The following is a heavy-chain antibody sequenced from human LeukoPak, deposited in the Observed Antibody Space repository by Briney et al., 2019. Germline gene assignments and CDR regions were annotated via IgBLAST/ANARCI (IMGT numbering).Heavy chain of an antibody. CDR1: GFTFSSYS. Sequence: GGSLRLSCAASGFTFSSYSMNWVRQAPGKGLEWVSTISSSGSTIYYADSVKGRFTISRDNAKNSLYLQMNSLRAEDTAVYYCATGGGSYYYYYYGMDVWGQGTTVTVSS. J-gene: IGHJ6*02. CDR2: ISSSGSTI. CDR3: ATGGGSYYYYYYGMDV. D-gene: IGHD1-26*01. V-gene: IGHV3-21*04.